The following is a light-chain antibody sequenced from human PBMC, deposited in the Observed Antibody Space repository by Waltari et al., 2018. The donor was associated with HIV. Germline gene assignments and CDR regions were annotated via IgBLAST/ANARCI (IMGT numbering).Light chain of an antibody. V-gene: IGLV1-47*01. CDR3: AALDDSLIDQVV. CDR2: INN. CDR1: SSNVGNNY. Sequence: QSVLTQPPSASGTPGQRVTISCSGSSSNVGNNYLYWYQQLPGTAPKLLISINNQRPSGVPDRFSASKSGTSASLAISGLRSEDEADYYCAALDDSLIDQVVFGGGTKLTVL. J-gene: IGLJ2*01.